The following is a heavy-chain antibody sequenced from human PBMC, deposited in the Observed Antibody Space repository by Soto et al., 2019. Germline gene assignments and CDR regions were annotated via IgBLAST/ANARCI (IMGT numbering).Heavy chain of an antibody. J-gene: IGHJ6*02. D-gene: IGHD4-4*01. Sequence: GASVKVSCKASGGTFSSYAISWVRQAPGQGLEWMGGIIPIFGTANYAQKFQGRDTITRDTSASTAYMELSSLRSEDTAVYYCASSYSNYALIDYYYYGMDVWGQGTTVTVSS. CDR3: ASSYSNYALIDYYYYGMDV. CDR2: IIPIFGTA. V-gene: IGHV1-69*05. CDR1: GGTFSSYA.